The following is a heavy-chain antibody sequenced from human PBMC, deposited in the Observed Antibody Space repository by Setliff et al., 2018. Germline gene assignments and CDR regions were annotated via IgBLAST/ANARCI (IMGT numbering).Heavy chain of an antibody. D-gene: IGHD2-2*02. CDR1: GGSISDYY. V-gene: IGHV4-59*01. Sequence: SETLSLTCTVSGGSISDYYWSWIRQAPGKGLEWIGYIYYGGSTNYNPSLNSRVAISVDTSENQFSLRLNSVTAADTAVYYCARAIGYCSSTSCYILGPHYYFDYWGQGTLVTVSS. CDR3: ARAIGYCSSTSCYILGPHYYFDY. CDR2: IYYGGST. J-gene: IGHJ4*02.